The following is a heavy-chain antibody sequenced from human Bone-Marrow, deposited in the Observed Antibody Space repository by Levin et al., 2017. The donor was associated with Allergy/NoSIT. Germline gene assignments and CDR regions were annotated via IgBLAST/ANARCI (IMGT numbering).Heavy chain of an antibody. CDR3: ARGNTVVVAADNWFDP. D-gene: IGHD2-15*01. V-gene: IGHV1-2*02. CDR2: INPNSGGT. Sequence: AASVKVSCKASGYTFTGYYMHWVRQAPGQGLEWMGWINPNSGGTNYAQKFQGRVTLTRDTSISTAYMELSRLRSDDTAVYYCARGNTVVVAADNWFDPWGQGTLVTVSS. J-gene: IGHJ5*02. CDR1: GYTFTGYY.